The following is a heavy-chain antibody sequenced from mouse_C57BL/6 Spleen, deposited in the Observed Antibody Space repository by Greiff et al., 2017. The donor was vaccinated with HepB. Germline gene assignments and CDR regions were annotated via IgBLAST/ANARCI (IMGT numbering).Heavy chain of an antibody. CDR3: ARPHYYGSSDY. CDR1: GYAFTNYL. D-gene: IGHD1-1*01. Sequence: VQLQQSGAELVRPGTSVKVSCKASGYAFTNYLIEWVKQRPGQGLEWIGVINPGSGGTNYNEKCKGKATLTADKSSSTAYMQLSSLTSEDSAVYFCARPHYYGSSDYWGQGTTLTVSS. CDR2: INPGSGGT. J-gene: IGHJ2*01. V-gene: IGHV1-54*01.